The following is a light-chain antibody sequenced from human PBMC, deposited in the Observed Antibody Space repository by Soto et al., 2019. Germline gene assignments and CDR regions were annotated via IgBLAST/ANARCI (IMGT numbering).Light chain of an antibody. CDR3: QHYNSYSEA. J-gene: IGKJ1*01. CDR2: KAS. CDR1: QSISSW. V-gene: IGKV1-5*03. Sequence: IQKTQSPSTLSASAGDRVTITCRASQSISSWLAWYQQKPGKSPKLLIYKASSLEKGVPARFGGSGSGTEFTLTISSLQPDDFATYYCQHYNSYSEAFGQGTKVDI.